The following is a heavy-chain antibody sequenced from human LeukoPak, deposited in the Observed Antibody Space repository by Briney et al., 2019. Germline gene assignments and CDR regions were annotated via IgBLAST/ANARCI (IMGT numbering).Heavy chain of an antibody. D-gene: IGHD3-22*01. J-gene: IGHJ4*02. CDR3: ASRYYYDSSGLDY. Sequence: SETLSLTCTVSGGSISSSSYYWSWIRQPPGKGLEWIGEINHSGSTNYNPSLKSRVTISVDKSKNQFSLKLSSVTAADTAVYYCASRYYYDSSGLDYWGQGTLVTVSS. CDR1: GGSISSSSYY. CDR2: INHSGST. V-gene: IGHV4-39*07.